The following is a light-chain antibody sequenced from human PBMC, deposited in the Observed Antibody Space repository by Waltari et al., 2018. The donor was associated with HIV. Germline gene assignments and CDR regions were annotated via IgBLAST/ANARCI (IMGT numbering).Light chain of an antibody. CDR3: QQYYSKQWT. Sequence: DIVMTQSPDSLVVSLGARATIHRKPSQSVLYSSNNKNYLAWYQQKPGQPPNLLIYWASTRESGVPDRFSGSGSGTDFTLTISSLQAEDVAVYYCQQYYSKQWTFGQGTKVEIK. J-gene: IGKJ1*01. V-gene: IGKV4-1*01. CDR1: QSVLYSSNNKNY. CDR2: WAS.